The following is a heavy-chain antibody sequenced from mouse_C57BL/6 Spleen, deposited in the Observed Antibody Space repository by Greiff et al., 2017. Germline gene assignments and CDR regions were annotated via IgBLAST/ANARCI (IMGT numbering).Heavy chain of an antibody. Sequence: EVQLVESGEGLVKPGGSLKLSCAASGFTFSSYAMSWVRQTPEKRLEWVAYISSGGDYFYYADTVNGRFTISRDNARNTLYLEMSSLKSEDTAMYYCTRADYGSSPAWLAYWGQGTLVTVSA. D-gene: IGHD1-1*01. CDR1: GFTFSSYA. V-gene: IGHV5-9-1*02. CDR3: TRADYGSSPAWLAY. CDR2: ISSGGDYF. J-gene: IGHJ3*01.